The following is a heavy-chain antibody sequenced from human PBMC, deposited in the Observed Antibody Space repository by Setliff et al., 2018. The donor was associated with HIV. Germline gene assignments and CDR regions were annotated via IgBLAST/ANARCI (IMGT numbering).Heavy chain of an antibody. J-gene: IGHJ4*02. CDR2: LNTETGNS. D-gene: IGHD1-26*01. Sequence: GASVKVSCKVSGYTLTTYGISWVRQAPGQGLQWMGWLNTETGNSMYAQGFTGRFVFSLDTSVSTAFLQINSLKAEDTAMYYCARVGSYWSTFDYWGQGALVTVSS. CDR3: ARVGSYWSTFDY. V-gene: IGHV7-4-1*02. CDR1: GYTLTTYG.